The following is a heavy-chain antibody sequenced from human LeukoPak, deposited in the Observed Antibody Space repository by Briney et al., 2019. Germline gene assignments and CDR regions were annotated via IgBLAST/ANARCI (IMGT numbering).Heavy chain of an antibody. CDR3: AKDGLGGYCASTSCSIDH. V-gene: IGHV3-53*01. Sequence: GGSLRLSCAASGFSVGSNYMSWVRQAPGKGLEWVSIIYSGGNTYADSVKGRFTISRDNSKNTLFLQMNSLRAEDTAVYYCAKDGLGGYCASTSCSIDHWGQGTLVTVSS. CDR1: GFSVGSNY. CDR2: IYSGGNT. J-gene: IGHJ4*01. D-gene: IGHD2-2*01.